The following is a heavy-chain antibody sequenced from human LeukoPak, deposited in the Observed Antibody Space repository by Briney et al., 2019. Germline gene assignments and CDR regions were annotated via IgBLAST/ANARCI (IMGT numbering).Heavy chain of an antibody. Sequence: SVTVSCKASGGTFSSYAISWVRQAPGQGLEWMGGIIPIFGTANYAQKFQGRVTITADESTSTAYMELSSLRSEDTAVYYCARDHRAFVVVPAAIDWFDPWGQGTLVTVSS. J-gene: IGHJ5*02. V-gene: IGHV1-69*13. CDR2: IIPIFGTA. D-gene: IGHD2-2*01. CDR3: ARDHRAFVVVPAAIDWFDP. CDR1: GGTFSSYA.